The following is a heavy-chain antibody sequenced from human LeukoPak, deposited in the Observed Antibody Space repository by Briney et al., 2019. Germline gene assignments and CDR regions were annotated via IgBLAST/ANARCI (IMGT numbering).Heavy chain of an antibody. CDR1: GFSLSNARMG. CDR2: IFWNDER. J-gene: IGHJ5*02. D-gene: IGHD5-18*01. CDR3: ARIAPHTALVTNWFAP. V-gene: IGHV2-26*01. Sequence: SGPVLVKPTETLTLTCTVSGFSLSNARMGVSWIRQPPGKALEWLAHIFWNDERSYSTSLKSRLTISKDTSKSQVVLTMTNMDPVDTATYYCARIAPHTALVTNWFAPWGQGTLVTVSS.